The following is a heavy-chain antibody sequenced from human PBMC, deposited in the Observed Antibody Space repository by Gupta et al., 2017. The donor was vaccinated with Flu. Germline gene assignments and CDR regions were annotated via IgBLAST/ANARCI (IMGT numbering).Heavy chain of an antibody. CDR2: INEDGSEK. V-gene: IGHV3-7*01. J-gene: IGHJ4*02. CDR1: GLSFSYYW. CDR3: ARDRAAAGA. D-gene: IGHD6-13*01. Sequence: EVQLVESGGGLVQPGGSLRLSCAASGLSFSYYWMSWVRQTPGKGLEWVANINEDGSEKNYVDSVKGRFTISRDNAKNSLYLQMNSLRAEDTAVYFCARDRAAAGAWGQGAQVSASS.